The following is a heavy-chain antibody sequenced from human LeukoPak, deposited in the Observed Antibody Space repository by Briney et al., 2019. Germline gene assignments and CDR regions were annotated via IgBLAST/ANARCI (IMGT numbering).Heavy chain of an antibody. CDR2: ISGSGGST. V-gene: IGHV3-23*01. J-gene: IGHJ3*02. CDR3: AKDAAWIQLWFSAFDI. D-gene: IGHD5-18*01. CDR1: GFTFGEYA. Sequence: GGSLRLSCTASGFTFGEYAMSWVRQAPGKGLEWVSAISGSGGSTYYADSVKGRFTISRDNSKNTLYLQMNSLRAEDTAVYYCAKDAAWIQLWFSAFDIWGQGTMVTVSS.